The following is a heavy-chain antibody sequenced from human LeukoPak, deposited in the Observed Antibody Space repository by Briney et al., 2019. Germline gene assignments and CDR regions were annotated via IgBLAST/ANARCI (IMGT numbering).Heavy chain of an antibody. J-gene: IGHJ4*02. D-gene: IGHD3-22*01. CDR3: ARTYYYDSSGYPYYFDY. CDR1: GYTFTSYG. CDR2: ISAYNGNT. V-gene: IGHV1-18*01. Sequence: ASVKVSCKASGYTFTSYGISWVRQAPGQGLEWMGWISAYNGNTNYAQKLQGRVTMATGTSTSTAYMELRSLRSDDTAVYYCARTYYYDSSGYPYYFDYWGQGTLVTVSS.